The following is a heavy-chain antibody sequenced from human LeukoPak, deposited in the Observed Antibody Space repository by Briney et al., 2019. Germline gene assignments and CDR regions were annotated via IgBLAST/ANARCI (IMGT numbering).Heavy chain of an antibody. V-gene: IGHV4-39*01. CDR3: ARHEATDDYGDYGPYRDFDY. Sequence: SETLSLTCTVSGGSISSSSYYWGWIRQPPGKGLEWIGSIYYSGSTYYNPSLKSRVTISVDTSKNQFSLKLSSVTAADTAVYYCARHEATDDYGDYGPYRDFDYWGQGTLVTVSS. CDR2: IYYSGST. CDR1: GGSISSSSYY. J-gene: IGHJ4*02. D-gene: IGHD4-17*01.